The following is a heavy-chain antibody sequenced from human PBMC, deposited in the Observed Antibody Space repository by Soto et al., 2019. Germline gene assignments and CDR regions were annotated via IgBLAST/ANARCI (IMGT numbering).Heavy chain of an antibody. Sequence: EVQLVETGGGLIQPGGSLRLSCAASGFSVGSNSMTWVRQSPGKGLGWVSLIYSNGDTDYADSVKGRFSISRDNFKNTLYLQMNNLRAEDTAVYHCARKSDSSPVPEADGVWGRGTLVTVSS. CDR2: IYSNGDT. V-gene: IGHV3-53*02. J-gene: IGHJ4*02. D-gene: IGHD2-8*01. CDR1: GFSVGSNS. CDR3: ARKSDSSPVPEADGV.